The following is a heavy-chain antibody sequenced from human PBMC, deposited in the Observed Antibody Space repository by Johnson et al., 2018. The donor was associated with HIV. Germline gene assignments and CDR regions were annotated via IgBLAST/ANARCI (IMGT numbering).Heavy chain of an antibody. D-gene: IGHD6-19*01. J-gene: IGHJ3*02. Sequence: QMQLVESGGALVQPGGSLRLSCAASGFTFSSYGMHWVRQAPGKGLDWVADISYDGSNKYYADSVKGRFTISRDNSKNTLYLQMNSLRAEYTAVYYCARVQWLILDAFDIWGQGTMVTVSS. V-gene: IGHV3-30*03. CDR2: ISYDGSNK. CDR3: ARVQWLILDAFDI. CDR1: GFTFSSYG.